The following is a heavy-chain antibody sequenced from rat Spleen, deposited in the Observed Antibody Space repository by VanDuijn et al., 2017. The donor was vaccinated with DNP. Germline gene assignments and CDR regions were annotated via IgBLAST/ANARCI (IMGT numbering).Heavy chain of an antibody. Sequence: EVKLVESGGGLVQPGRSLKLSCAASGFNFNDYWMAWVRQAPGKGLEWIGEINKGSSTINYTPSLKDKFTISRDNAQSTLYLQMNSLRSEDTATYYCAKDQHWDAMDAWGQGTSVTVSS. CDR1: GFNFNDYW. J-gene: IGHJ4*01. CDR3: AKDQHWDAMDA. V-gene: IGHV4-2*01. D-gene: IGHD4-6*01. CDR2: INKGSSTI.